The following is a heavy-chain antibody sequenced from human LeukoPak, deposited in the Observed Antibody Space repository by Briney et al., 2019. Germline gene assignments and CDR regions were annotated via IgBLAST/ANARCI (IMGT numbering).Heavy chain of an antibody. CDR2: INPSGGST. V-gene: IGHV1-46*01. CDR1: GGTFSSYA. CDR3: ARTRGYYFDY. J-gene: IGHJ4*02. Sequence: ASVKVSCKASGGTFSSYAISWVRQAPGQGLEWMTMINPSGGSTTYAQNFQDRVTVTRDMSTSTVYMELSSLTSEDTAVYYCARTRGYYFDYWGQGTLVTVSS.